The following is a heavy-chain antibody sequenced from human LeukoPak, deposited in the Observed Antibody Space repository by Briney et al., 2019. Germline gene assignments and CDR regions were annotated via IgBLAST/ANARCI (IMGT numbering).Heavy chain of an antibody. J-gene: IGHJ4*02. CDR2: IYYSGST. D-gene: IGHD6-13*01. CDR3: ARDHRRAAAIDY. CDR1: GGPISSGDYY. Sequence: PSETLSLTCTVSGGPISSGDYYWRWIRQPPGKGLEWIGYIYYSGSTYYNPSLKSRVAISVDTSKNQFSLKLSSVTAADTAVYYCARDHRRAAAIDYWGQGTLVTVSS. V-gene: IGHV4-30-4*01.